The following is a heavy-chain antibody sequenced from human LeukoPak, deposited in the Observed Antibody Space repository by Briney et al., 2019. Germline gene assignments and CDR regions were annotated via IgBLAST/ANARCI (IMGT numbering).Heavy chain of an antibody. D-gene: IGHD3-10*01. CDR1: GGSISNYY. CDR2: IYYSGTT. V-gene: IGHV4-59*01. CDR3: AKSNGYGLVDI. J-gene: IGHJ3*02. Sequence: KPSGTLSLTCTVSGGSISNYYWNWIRQPPGKGLEWIGYIYYSGTTNYNPSLKSRVSMSVDTSKNQFSLKLSSVTAADTAVYYCAKSNGYGLVDIWGQGTMVTVSS.